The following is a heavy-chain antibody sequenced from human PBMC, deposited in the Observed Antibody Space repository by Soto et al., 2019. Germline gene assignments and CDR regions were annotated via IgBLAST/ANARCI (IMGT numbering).Heavy chain of an antibody. V-gene: IGHV3-74*01. J-gene: IGHJ5*02. CDR2: INSDGTKT. D-gene: IGHD5-12*01. CDR1: GFTFNTYW. CDR3: ATVATNSYNWLDP. Sequence: EVQLVESGGILVQPGGSLRLSCAASGFTFNTYWMHWVHQAPGKGLVWVSRINSDGTKTTYADSVKGRFTISRDNAKNTVYLQMNSLRAEDTAVYYCATVATNSYNWLDPWGQGTLVTVSS.